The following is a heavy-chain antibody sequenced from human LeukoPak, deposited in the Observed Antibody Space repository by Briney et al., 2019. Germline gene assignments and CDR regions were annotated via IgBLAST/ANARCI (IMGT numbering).Heavy chain of an antibody. CDR1: GYSISSGYY. V-gene: IGHV4-38-2*01. D-gene: IGHD3-9*01. CDR3: ARSALRYFDWSMGGSYFDY. J-gene: IGHJ4*02. Sequence: SETLSLTCAVSGYSISSGYYWGWIRQPPGKGLEWIGSIYHSGSTYYNPSLKSRVTISVDTSKNQFSLKLSSMTAADTAVYYCARSALRYFDWSMGGSYFDYWGQGTLVTVSS. CDR2: IYHSGST.